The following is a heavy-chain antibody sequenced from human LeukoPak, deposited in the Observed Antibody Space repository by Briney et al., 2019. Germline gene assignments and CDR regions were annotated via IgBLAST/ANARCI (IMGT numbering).Heavy chain of an antibody. V-gene: IGHV4-4*07. D-gene: IGHD5-18*01. Sequence: PSETLSLTCSVSGASISAYNWIWIRQPAGKGLEWIGRIYSSGRTNYIPSLKSRLTMSVDTSKNQFSLKLNSVTAADTAVYYCARDYSYPDYWGQGTLVTVSS. J-gene: IGHJ4*02. CDR1: GASISAYN. CDR2: IYSSGRT. CDR3: ARDYSYPDY.